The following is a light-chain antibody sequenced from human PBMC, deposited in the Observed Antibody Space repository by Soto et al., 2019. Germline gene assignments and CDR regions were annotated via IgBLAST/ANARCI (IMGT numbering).Light chain of an antibody. Sequence: QSVLTQPPSVSGAPGQRVTISCTGGSSNIGAGYDVHWYQQLPGTAPKLLMYGNSNRPSGVPYRFSGAKSGTSASLAITGLQAEDEADYYCQSYDSSLSGSVFGGGTKVTVL. J-gene: IGLJ2*01. CDR1: SSNIGAGYD. CDR3: QSYDSSLSGSV. V-gene: IGLV1-40*01. CDR2: GNS.